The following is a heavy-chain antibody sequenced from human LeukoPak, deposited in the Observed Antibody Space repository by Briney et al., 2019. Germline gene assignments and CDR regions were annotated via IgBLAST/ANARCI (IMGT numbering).Heavy chain of an antibody. CDR2: IYTSGST. J-gene: IGHJ4*02. D-gene: IGHD6-13*01. CDR3: AREPVLYLGSSWQFDY. CDR1: GGSISSYY. V-gene: IGHV4-4*07. Sequence: PSETLSLTCTVSGGSISSYYWSWIRQPAGKGLEWIGRIYTSGSTNYNPSLKSRVTMSVDTSKNQFSLKLSSVTAADTAVYYCAREPVLYLGSSWQFDYWGQGTLVTVSS.